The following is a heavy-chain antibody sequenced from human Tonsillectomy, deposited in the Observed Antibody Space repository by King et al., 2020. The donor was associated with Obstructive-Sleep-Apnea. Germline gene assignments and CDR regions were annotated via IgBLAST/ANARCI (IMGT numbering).Heavy chain of an antibody. V-gene: IGHV4-34*01. Sequence: VQLQQWGAGLLKPSETLSLTCAVYGGSFSGYYWSWIRQPPGKGLEWIGEINHSGSTNYNPSLKSRVTISVDTSKNQFSLKLSSVTAADTAVYYCARELRFLEWLLSHFDYWGQGTLVTVSS. J-gene: IGHJ4*02. CDR3: ARELRFLEWLLSHFDY. D-gene: IGHD3-3*01. CDR1: GGSFSGYY. CDR2: INHSGST.